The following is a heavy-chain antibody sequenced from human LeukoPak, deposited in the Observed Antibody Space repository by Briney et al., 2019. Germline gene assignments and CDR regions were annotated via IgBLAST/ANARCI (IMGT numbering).Heavy chain of an antibody. V-gene: IGHV4-31*03. Sequence: SETPSLTCTVSGGSISSGGYYWSWIRQHPGKGLEWIGYIYYSGSTYYNPSLKSRVTISVDTSKNQFSLKLSSVTAADTAVYYCAIGHHYGILTGYYEFYAFDIWGQGTMVTVSS. CDR1: GGSISSGGYY. D-gene: IGHD3-9*01. J-gene: IGHJ3*02. CDR2: IYYSGST. CDR3: AIGHHYGILTGYYEFYAFDI.